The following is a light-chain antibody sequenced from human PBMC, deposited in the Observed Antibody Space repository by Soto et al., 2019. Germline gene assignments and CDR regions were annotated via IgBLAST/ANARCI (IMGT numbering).Light chain of an antibody. Sequence: ESPLTQSPSSLAASVGDRLTLTCRASRNVSIYLNWYQHKPGKGPTLLIHATSNLQIGVPSRLSGSGSGTEFTLTISSLEPEDFGTYYCQQSYKMPSFGQGTRLEIK. CDR1: RNVSIY. CDR3: QQSYKMPS. CDR2: ATS. V-gene: IGKV1-39*01. J-gene: IGKJ5*01.